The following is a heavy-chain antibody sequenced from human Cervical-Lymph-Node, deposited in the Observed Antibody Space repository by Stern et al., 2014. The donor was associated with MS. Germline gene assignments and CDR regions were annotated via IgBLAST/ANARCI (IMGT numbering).Heavy chain of an antibody. Sequence: EVQLGESGGGLVKPGGSLKLSCAVSGFTFSSYSMNWVRQAPGKGLEWVSSISSSSSDIYYADSVKGRFTISRDNAKNSLSLQMNSLRAEDTAVYYCARDYDGNYLTYFEYWGQGTLVTVSS. CDR1: GFTFSSYS. V-gene: IGHV3-21*01. D-gene: IGHD2/OR15-2a*01. CDR3: ARDYDGNYLTYFEY. CDR2: ISSSSSDI. J-gene: IGHJ4*02.